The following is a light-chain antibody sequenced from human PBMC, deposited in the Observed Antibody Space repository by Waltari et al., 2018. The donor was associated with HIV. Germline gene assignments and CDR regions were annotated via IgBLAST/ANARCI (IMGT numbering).Light chain of an antibody. CDR3: SSYSSSSTHV. J-gene: IGLJ1*01. CDR2: EVN. V-gene: IGLV2-14*03. Sequence: QSALTQPASVSASPGQSITISCTGTSSDAGGYNYVSWYRQHPGEAPKVIIYEVNRRPFGVSTRFTASTSGHPASLAISGLQPEYEADYFCSSYSSSSTHVFGPGTKVTVL. CDR1: SSDAGGYNY.